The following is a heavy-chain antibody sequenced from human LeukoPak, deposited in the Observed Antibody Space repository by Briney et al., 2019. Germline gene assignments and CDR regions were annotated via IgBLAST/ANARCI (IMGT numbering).Heavy chain of an antibody. CDR1: GFTFSGSA. Sequence: PGGSLRLSCAASGFTFSGSAMHWVRQASGKGLEWVGRIRSKANSYATAYAASVKGRFTISRDDSKNTAYLQMNSLKTEDTAVYYCTRQVCGSTSCYYYYYMDVWGKGTTVTVSS. D-gene: IGHD2-2*01. CDR2: IRSKANSYAT. J-gene: IGHJ6*03. V-gene: IGHV3-73*01. CDR3: TRQVCGSTSCYYYYYMDV.